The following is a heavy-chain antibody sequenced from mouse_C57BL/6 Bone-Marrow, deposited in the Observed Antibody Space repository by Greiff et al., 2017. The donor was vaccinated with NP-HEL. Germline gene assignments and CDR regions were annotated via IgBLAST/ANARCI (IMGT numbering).Heavy chain of an antibody. J-gene: IGHJ4*01. CDR3: ARSYYYGSSLYAMDY. V-gene: IGHV1-81*01. Sequence: QVQLQQSGAELARPGASVKLSCKASGYTFTSYGISWVKQRTGQGLEWIGEIYPRSGNNYYNEKFKGKATLTADKSSSTAYMELRSLTSEDSAVYFCARSYYYGSSLYAMDYWGQGTSVTVSS. D-gene: IGHD1-1*01. CDR2: IYPRSGNN. CDR1: GYTFTSYG.